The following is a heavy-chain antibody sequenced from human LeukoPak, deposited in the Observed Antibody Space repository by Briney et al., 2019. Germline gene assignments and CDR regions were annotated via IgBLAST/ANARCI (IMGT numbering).Heavy chain of an antibody. J-gene: IGHJ4*02. D-gene: IGHD3-22*01. CDR2: ISYDGSNK. CDR1: GFTFSSYA. Sequence: GGSLRLSCAASGFTFSSYAMHWVRQAPGKGLEWVAVISYDGSNKYYADSVKGRFTISRGNSKNTLYLQMNSLRAEDTAVYYCARDDYDSSGYYYAGYFDYWGQGTLVTVSS. V-gene: IGHV3-30-3*01. CDR3: ARDDYDSSGYYYAGYFDY.